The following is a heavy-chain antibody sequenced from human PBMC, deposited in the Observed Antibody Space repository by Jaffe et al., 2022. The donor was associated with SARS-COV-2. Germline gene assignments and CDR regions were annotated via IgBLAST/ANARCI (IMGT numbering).Heavy chain of an antibody. Sequence: QLQLQESGPGLVKPSETLSLTCTVSGGSISSSSYYWGWIRQPPGKGLEWIGSIYYSGSTYYNPSLKSRVTISVDTSKNQFSLKLSSVTAADTAVYYCARQPNSGSYYGLWYFQHWGQGTLVTVSS. CDR3: ARQPNSGSYYGLWYFQH. CDR1: GGSISSSSYY. D-gene: IGHD1-26*01. V-gene: IGHV4-39*01. J-gene: IGHJ1*01. CDR2: IYYSGST.